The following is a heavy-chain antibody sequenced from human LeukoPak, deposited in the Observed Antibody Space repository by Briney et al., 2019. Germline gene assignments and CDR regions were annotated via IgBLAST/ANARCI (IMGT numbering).Heavy chain of an antibody. J-gene: IGHJ4*02. D-gene: IGHD1-14*01. CDR1: GGSFNGFY. CDR2: INHSGYT. V-gene: IGHV4-34*01. Sequence: SETLSLTCAVSGGSFNGFYWNWIRQAPGKGLEWIGEINHSGYTNYHPSLKSRVTISVDTSKKQFYLNLTSVTAADTAVYYCARVNSWTEEPDTGFDYWGQGILVTVSS. CDR3: ARVNSWTEEPDTGFDY.